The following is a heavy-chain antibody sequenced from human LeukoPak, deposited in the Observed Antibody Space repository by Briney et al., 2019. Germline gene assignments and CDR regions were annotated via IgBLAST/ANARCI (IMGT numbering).Heavy chain of an antibody. CDR3: ATAPVVPTAPFEY. CDR1: GYTLTELS. CDR2: FDPEDGET. V-gene: IGHV1-24*01. Sequence: ASVKVSCKVSGYTLTELSMHWVRQAPGKGLEWMGGFDPEDGETVYAQKFQGRVTMTEDTSTDTAYMDLSSLRSEDTAVYYCATAPVVPTAPFEYWGQGTLVTVSS. D-gene: IGHD2-2*01. J-gene: IGHJ4*02.